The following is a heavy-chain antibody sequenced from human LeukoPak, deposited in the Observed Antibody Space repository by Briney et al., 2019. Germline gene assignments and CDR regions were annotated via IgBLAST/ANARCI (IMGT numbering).Heavy chain of an antibody. CDR1: GGSISSYY. D-gene: IGHD3-22*01. J-gene: IGHJ4*02. Sequence: SETMSLTCTVSGGSISSYYWSWIRQPPGKGLEWIGYIYYSGSTNYNPSLKSRVTISVDTSKNQFSLKLSSVTAADTAVYYCARDGAYYDSSGYYTLDYWGQGTLVTVSS. CDR3: ARDGAYYDSSGYYTLDY. V-gene: IGHV4-59*01. CDR2: IYYSGST.